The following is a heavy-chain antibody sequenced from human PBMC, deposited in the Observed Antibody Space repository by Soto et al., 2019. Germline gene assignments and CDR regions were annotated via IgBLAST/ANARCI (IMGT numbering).Heavy chain of an antibody. D-gene: IGHD2-21*02. Sequence: SQTLSLTWAISWDSVSSNSAAWNWIRQSPSRGLEWLGRTYYRSKWYDDYAVSVKSRITINPDTSKNQFSLQLNSVTPEDTAVYYFERVVVVTAITGYYYYYGMDVWGQGTTVTVSS. CDR2: TYYRSKWYD. V-gene: IGHV6-1*01. CDR3: ERVVVVTAITGYYYYYGMDV. J-gene: IGHJ6*02. CDR1: WDSVSSNSAA.